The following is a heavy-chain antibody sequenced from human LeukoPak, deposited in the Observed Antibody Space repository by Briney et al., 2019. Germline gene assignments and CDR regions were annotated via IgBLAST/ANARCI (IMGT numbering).Heavy chain of an antibody. Sequence: NSSQTLSLTCAVSGGSISSGGYSWSWIRQPPGKGLEWIGYIYHSGSTYYNPSLKGRVTISVDRSKNQFSLKLSSVTAADTAVYYCARISWYYDFWSGSGWFDPWGQGTLVTVSS. V-gene: IGHV4-30-2*01. D-gene: IGHD3-3*01. CDR2: IYHSGST. CDR1: GGSISSGGYS. CDR3: ARISWYYDFWSGSGWFDP. J-gene: IGHJ5*02.